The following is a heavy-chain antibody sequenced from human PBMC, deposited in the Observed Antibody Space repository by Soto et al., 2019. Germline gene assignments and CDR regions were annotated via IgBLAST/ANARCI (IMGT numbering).Heavy chain of an antibody. CDR1: GVSINSGNYF. CDR2: IYYSGST. D-gene: IGHD5-12*01. Sequence: PSATLSLTCTVSGVSINSGNYFWGWIRQAPGKGLEWIGSIYYSGSTYYNPSLKSRVTISGDMSTNQFSLQLTSVTAADTAVYYCAGHTYSGYEVYPEYWGQGTLVTVSS. V-gene: IGHV4-39*01. J-gene: IGHJ4*02. CDR3: AGHTYSGYEVYPEY.